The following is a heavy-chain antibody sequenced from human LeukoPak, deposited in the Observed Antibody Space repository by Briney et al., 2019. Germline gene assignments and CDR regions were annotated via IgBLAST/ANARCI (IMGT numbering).Heavy chain of an antibody. CDR1: GFTFSSYW. D-gene: IGHD3-22*01. CDR3: ARGISYDSSAWDY. J-gene: IGHJ4*02. Sequence: PGGSLRLSCAASGFTFSSYWMSWARQAPGKGLEWVANIKQDGSEKYYVDSVKGRFTISRDNAKNSLYLQMNSLRAEDTAVYYCARGISYDSSAWDYWGQGTLVTVSS. V-gene: IGHV3-7*01. CDR2: IKQDGSEK.